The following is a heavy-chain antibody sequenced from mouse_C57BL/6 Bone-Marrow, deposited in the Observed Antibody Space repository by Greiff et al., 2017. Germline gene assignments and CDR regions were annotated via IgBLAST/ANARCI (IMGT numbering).Heavy chain of an antibody. Sequence: VQLQQSGAELARPGASVKLSCKASGYTFTSYGISWVKQRTGQGLEWIGAIYPRSGNTYYNEKFKGKATLTADKSSSTAYMELRSLTSEDSAVYFCATRRAYYYGSSYDYWGQGTTLTVSS. D-gene: IGHD1-1*01. V-gene: IGHV1-81*01. J-gene: IGHJ2*01. CDR3: ATRRAYYYGSSYDY. CDR1: GYTFTSYG. CDR2: IYPRSGNT.